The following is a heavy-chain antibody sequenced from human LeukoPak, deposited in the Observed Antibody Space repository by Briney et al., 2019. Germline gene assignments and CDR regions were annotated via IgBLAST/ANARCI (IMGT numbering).Heavy chain of an antibody. CDR1: GGSISSGDYY. D-gene: IGHD2-2*01. CDR2: IYYSGST. V-gene: IGHV4-30-4*08. Sequence: SQTLSLTCTVSGGSISSGDYYWSWIRQPPGKGLEWIGYIYYSGSTYYNPSLKSRVTISVDTSKNQFSLKLSSVTAADTAVYYCARSVVPAAMRDSYYYYYMDVWGKGTTVTVSS. J-gene: IGHJ6*03. CDR3: ARSVVPAAMRDSYYYYYMDV.